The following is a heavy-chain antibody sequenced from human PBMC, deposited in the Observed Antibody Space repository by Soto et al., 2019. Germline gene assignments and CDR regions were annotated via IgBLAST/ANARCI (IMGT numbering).Heavy chain of an antibody. V-gene: IGHV4-61*08. CDR2: IYYSGST. D-gene: IGHD6-13*01. J-gene: IGHJ4*02. Sequence: ETLSLTCTVSGGSISSGDYYWSWIRQPPGKGLEWIGYIYYSGSTNYNPSLKSRVTISVDTSKNQFSLKLSSVTAADTAVYYCARVGGEEQQLVFNYWGQGTLVTVSS. CDR1: GGSISSGDYY. CDR3: ARVGGEEQQLVFNY.